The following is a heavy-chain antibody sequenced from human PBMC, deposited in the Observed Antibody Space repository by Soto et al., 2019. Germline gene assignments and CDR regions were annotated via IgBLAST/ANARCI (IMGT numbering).Heavy chain of an antibody. CDR3: ARDAVAATGGFGALDV. Sequence: EEQLVESGGGLVQPGGSLRLSCSSSGFTLSSYCFNCFRQASVEGLEWLTFINYHGGDIYYADSVSGRFTSFRYTAKNSVYLEVGSLRPEDTAMYYCARDAVAATGGFGALDVWCQGTIVTVSS. CDR2: INYHGGDI. V-gene: IGHV3-48*01. J-gene: IGHJ3*01. D-gene: IGHD6-19*01. CDR1: GFTLSSYC.